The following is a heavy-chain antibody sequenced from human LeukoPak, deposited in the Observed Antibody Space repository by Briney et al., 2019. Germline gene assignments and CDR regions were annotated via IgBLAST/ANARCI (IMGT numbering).Heavy chain of an antibody. Sequence: PSETLSLTCAVSGYSISSGYYWVWIRQPPGKGLEWIGSIYHSGSTYYNPSLKSRVTISVDTSKNQFSLKLSSVTAADTAVYYCARIGITGTTLSRVLDYWGQGTLVTVSS. CDR1: GYSISSGYY. CDR3: ARIGITGTTLSRVLDY. V-gene: IGHV4-38-2*01. J-gene: IGHJ4*02. CDR2: IYHSGST. D-gene: IGHD1-7*01.